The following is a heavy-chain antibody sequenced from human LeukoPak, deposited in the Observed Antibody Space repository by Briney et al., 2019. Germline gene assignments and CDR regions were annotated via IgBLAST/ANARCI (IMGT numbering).Heavy chain of an antibody. J-gene: IGHJ1*01. CDR2: IYHTGST. V-gene: IGHV4-38-2*02. CDR3: GSSSWLEYFQH. Sequence: SETLSLTCTVSGGSISSGYYWGWIRQPPGKGLEWIGSIYHTGSTYYNPSLKSRVTISVDTSKNQFSLKLSSVTAADTAVYYCGSSSWLEYFQHWGQGTLVTVSS. D-gene: IGHD6-13*01. CDR1: GGSISSGYY.